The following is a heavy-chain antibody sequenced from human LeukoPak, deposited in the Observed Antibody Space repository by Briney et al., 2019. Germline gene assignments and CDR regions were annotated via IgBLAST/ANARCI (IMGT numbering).Heavy chain of an antibody. CDR1: GFTTHYW. V-gene: IGHV3-7*01. CDR3: ASWGAGGNS. D-gene: IGHD3-16*01. J-gene: IGHJ4*02. CDR2: INPDGSGK. Sequence: GGSLRLSCTASGFTTHYWLNWVRQGPGKGLDWVANINPDGSGKRYVDSVKGRFTIARDNADNSLSLQMHSLRAEDTAVYYCASWGAGGNSWGQGTLVTVSS.